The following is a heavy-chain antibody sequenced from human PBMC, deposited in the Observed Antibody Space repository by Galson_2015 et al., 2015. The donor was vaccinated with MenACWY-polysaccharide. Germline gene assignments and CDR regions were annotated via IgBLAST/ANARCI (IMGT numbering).Heavy chain of an antibody. J-gene: IGHJ4*02. D-gene: IGHD3-10*01. Sequence: SVKVSCKASGYTFSGYHIHWVRQAPGQGLEWMGWIHPNSGGTTFAQKFQGRVTMTRDTSVSTVYMELNSLRSDDTAVYHCGRGVYGTASGSYWGQGPLVTVSS. V-gene: IGHV1-2*02. CDR3: GRGVYGTASGSY. CDR2: IHPNSGGT. CDR1: GYTFSGYH.